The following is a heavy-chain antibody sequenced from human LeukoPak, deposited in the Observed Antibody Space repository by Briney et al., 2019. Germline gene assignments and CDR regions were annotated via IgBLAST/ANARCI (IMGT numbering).Heavy chain of an antibody. CDR3: AKLGSRLVTPFDY. Sequence: PGGSLRLSCAASGFTFSSYGMHWVRQAPGKGLEWVAFIRYDGSNKYYADSVKGRFTISRDNSKNTLYLQMNSLRAEDTAVYYCAKLGSRLVTPFDYWGQGTLVTVSS. V-gene: IGHV3-30*02. J-gene: IGHJ4*02. CDR1: GFTFSSYG. D-gene: IGHD3-9*01. CDR2: IRYDGSNK.